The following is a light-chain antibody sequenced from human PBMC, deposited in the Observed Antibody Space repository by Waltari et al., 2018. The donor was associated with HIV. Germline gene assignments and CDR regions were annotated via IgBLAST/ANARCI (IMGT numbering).Light chain of an antibody. Sequence: DIQMTQSPSSLSASVGDRVTIICRTSENINTFLNWFQQKPGKIPRLVIYGASRLESGVPSRFSGTGSGTEFSLTISGLQPEDFATYYCLQGYSSILTFGPGTKVEVK. V-gene: IGKV1-39*01. CDR1: ENINTF. CDR2: GAS. CDR3: LQGYSSILT. J-gene: IGKJ3*01.